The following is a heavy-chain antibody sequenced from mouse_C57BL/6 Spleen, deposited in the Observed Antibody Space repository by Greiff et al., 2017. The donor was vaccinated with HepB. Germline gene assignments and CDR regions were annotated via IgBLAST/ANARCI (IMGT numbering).Heavy chain of an antibody. CDR2: IYPRSGNT. V-gene: IGHV1-81*01. CDR3: ALDGSFDY. J-gene: IGHJ2*01. D-gene: IGHD2-3*01. Sequence: QVQLQQSGAELARPGASVKLSCKASGYTFTSYGISWVKQRTGQGLEWIGEIYPRSGNTYYNEKFKGKATLTADKSSSTAYMELRSLTSEDSAVYFCALDGSFDYWGQGTTLTVSS. CDR1: GYTFTSYG.